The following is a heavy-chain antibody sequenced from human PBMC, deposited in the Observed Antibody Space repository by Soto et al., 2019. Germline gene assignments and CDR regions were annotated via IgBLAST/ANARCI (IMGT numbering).Heavy chain of an antibody. D-gene: IGHD3-10*01. V-gene: IGHV3-15*07. CDR2: IKSKTDGGTT. CDR1: GFTFSNAW. Sequence: PGGSLRLSCAASGFTFSNAWMNWVRQAPGKGLEWVGRIKSKTDGGTTDYAAPVKGRFTISRDDSKNTLYLQMNSLKTEDTAVYYCTTVGHGSGSYSANYYYYYGMDVWGQGTTVTVSS. J-gene: IGHJ6*02. CDR3: TTVGHGSGSYSANYYYYYGMDV.